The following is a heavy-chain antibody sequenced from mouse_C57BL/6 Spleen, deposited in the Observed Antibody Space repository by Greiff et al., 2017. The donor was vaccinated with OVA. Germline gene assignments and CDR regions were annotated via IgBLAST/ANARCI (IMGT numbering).Heavy chain of an antibody. CDR1: GYAFTNYL. CDR2: INPGSGGT. D-gene: IGHD2-3*01. V-gene: IGHV1-54*01. J-gene: IGHJ4*01. Sequence: QVQLQQSGAELVRPGTSVKVSCKASGYAFTNYLIEWVKQRPGQGLEWIGVINPGSGGTNYNEKFKGKVTLTADKSSSTAYMQLSSLTSEDSAVYFCARVDGYYYAMDYWGQGTSVTVSS. CDR3: ARVDGYYYAMDY.